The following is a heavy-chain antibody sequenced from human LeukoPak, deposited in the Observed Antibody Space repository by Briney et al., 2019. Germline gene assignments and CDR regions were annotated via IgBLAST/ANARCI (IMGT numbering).Heavy chain of an antibody. V-gene: IGHV4-34*01. Sequence: PSETLSLTCAVYGGSFSGYYWSWIRQPPGKGLEWIGEINHSGSTNYNPSLKSRVTISVDTSENQFSLKLSSVTAADTAVYYCARGRGIAARRGYDYWGQGTLVTVSS. D-gene: IGHD6-6*01. CDR2: INHSGST. J-gene: IGHJ4*02. CDR3: ARGRGIAARRGYDY. CDR1: GGSFSGYY.